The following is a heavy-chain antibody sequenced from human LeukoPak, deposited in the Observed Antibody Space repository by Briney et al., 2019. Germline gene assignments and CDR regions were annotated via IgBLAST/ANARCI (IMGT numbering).Heavy chain of an antibody. V-gene: IGHV4-39*01. CDR3: ARHYYDRSGYYSTPHYFDY. CDR1: GDSISSNSYY. CDR2: IYYSGST. D-gene: IGHD3-22*01. Sequence: PSETLSLTCTVSGDSISSNSYYWGWIRQPPGKGLEWIGSIYYSGSTYYNPSLKSRVTVSVDMAKSQFSLKVSSVTAADTTVYYCARHYYDRSGYYSTPHYFDYWGQGTLVTVSS. J-gene: IGHJ4*02.